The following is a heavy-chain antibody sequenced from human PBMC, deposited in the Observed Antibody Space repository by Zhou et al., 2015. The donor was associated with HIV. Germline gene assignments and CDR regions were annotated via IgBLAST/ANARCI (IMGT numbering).Heavy chain of an antibody. D-gene: IGHD2-2*01. V-gene: IGHV3-33*01. CDR3: ARPEGRYCSSSSCARHGMDV. J-gene: IGHJ6*02. CDR1: GITFSDFG. CDR2: TRYDGSQT. Sequence: QEQLVESGGGVVQPGSSLRLSCVASGITFSDFGMHWVRQTPGKGLEWMAFTRYDGSQTQYADSLKGRLTISRDNSKDTLYLQMNSLRAEDTAVYYCARPEGRYCSSSSCARHGMDVWGQGTTVTVSS.